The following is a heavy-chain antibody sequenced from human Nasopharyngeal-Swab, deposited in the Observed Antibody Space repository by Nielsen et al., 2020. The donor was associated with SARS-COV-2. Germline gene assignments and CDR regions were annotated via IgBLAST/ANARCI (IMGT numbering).Heavy chain of an antibody. CDR2: IGTAGDT. V-gene: IGHV3-13*01. J-gene: IGHJ3*02. Sequence: GGSLRLSCAASGFTFSSYDMHWVRQATGKGLEWVSAIGTAGDTYYPGSVKGRFTISRENAKNSLYLQMNSLRAGDTAVYYCARVNYDSSGGDAFDIWGQGTMVTV. D-gene: IGHD3-22*01. CDR1: GFTFSSYD. CDR3: ARVNYDSSGGDAFDI.